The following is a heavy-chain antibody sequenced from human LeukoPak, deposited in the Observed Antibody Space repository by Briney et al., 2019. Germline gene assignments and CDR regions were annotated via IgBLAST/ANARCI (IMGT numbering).Heavy chain of an antibody. J-gene: IGHJ4*02. Sequence: ASVKVSCKASGYTFTGYYMHWVRQAPGQGLEWMGWISAYNGNTNYAQKLQGRVTMTTDTSTSTAYVELRSLRSDDTAVYYCARDGVYDSSGYYSYYFDYWGQGTLVTVSS. V-gene: IGHV1-18*04. CDR1: GYTFTGYY. CDR3: ARDGVYDSSGYYSYYFDY. D-gene: IGHD3-22*01. CDR2: ISAYNGNT.